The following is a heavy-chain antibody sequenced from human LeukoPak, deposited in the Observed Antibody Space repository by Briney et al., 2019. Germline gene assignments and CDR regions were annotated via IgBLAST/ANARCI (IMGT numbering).Heavy chain of an antibody. V-gene: IGHV3-7*01. J-gene: IGHJ4*02. Sequence: GSLRLSCAASGLTFSIHWMNWVRRAPGKGLECVANINQDGSDKYYVDSVKGRFTISRDNTKDSLYLQMNSLRAEDTAVYYCVGGDYWGQGTLVTVSS. CDR1: GLTFSIHW. CDR2: INQDGSDK. CDR3: VGGDY.